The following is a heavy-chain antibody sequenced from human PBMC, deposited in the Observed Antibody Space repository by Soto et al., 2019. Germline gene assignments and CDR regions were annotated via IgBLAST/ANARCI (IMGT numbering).Heavy chain of an antibody. Sequence: QVQLVQSGAEVKKPGASMKVSCKASGYIFANHYIHWVRQAPGQGLEWMVIINPSGGSTNNLSKFQGTVTMTRDTSTSTVYMELSSLRSEDTAVYFCARADYYDGSGFYYDYWGQGTLVTVSS. J-gene: IGHJ4*02. CDR1: GYIFANHY. CDR2: INPSGGST. CDR3: ARADYYDGSGFYYDY. V-gene: IGHV1-46*01. D-gene: IGHD3-22*01.